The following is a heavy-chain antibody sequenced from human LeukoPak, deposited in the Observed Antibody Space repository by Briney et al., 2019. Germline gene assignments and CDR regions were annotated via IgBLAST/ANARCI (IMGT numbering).Heavy chain of an antibody. CDR1: GFTFSSYG. Sequence: GRSLRLSCAASGFTFSSYGMHWVRQAPGKGLEWVAVISYDGSNKYYADSVKGRFTISRDNSKNTLYLQMDSLRAEDTAVYYCAKDFRTLCYDYWGQGTLVTVSS. J-gene: IGHJ4*02. CDR3: AKDFRTLCYDY. V-gene: IGHV3-30*18. CDR2: ISYDGSNK. D-gene: IGHD3-10*02.